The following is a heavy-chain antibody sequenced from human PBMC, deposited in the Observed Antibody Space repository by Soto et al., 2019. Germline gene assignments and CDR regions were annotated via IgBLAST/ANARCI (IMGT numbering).Heavy chain of an antibody. J-gene: IGHJ4*02. CDR3: ARDGRAYSYGYTGDYFDY. CDR2: IYTSGST. CDR1: GGSISSYY. D-gene: IGHD5-18*01. V-gene: IGHV4-4*07. Sequence: QVQLQESGPGLVKPSETLSLTCTVSGGSISSYYWSWIRQPAGKGLEWIGRIYTSGSTNYNPSLKSRVTMSVDTSKHQFSLKLSSVTAADTAVYYCARDGRAYSYGYTGDYFDYWGQGTLVTVSS.